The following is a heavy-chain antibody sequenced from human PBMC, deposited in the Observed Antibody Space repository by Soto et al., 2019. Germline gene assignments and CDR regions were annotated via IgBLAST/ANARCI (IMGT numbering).Heavy chain of an antibody. CDR1: GFTFSNYG. Sequence: QVQLVESGGGVVQPGWSLRLSCAASGFTFSNYGMPWVRQAPGKGLEWVAVISYEGRNIYYADSVKGRFTIARDNSKNTLYLQMDSLRAEDTAVYYCARDYYRGYCSGCSCYCVYWGQGTLVTVSS. J-gene: IGHJ4*02. D-gene: IGHD2-15*01. CDR2: ISYEGRNI. CDR3: ARDYYRGYCSGCSCYCVY. V-gene: IGHV3-30*03.